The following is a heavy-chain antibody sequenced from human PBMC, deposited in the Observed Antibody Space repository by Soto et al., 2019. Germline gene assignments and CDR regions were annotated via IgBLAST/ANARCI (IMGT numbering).Heavy chain of an antibody. CDR1: GGSFSGYY. D-gene: IGHD6-13*01. CDR2: IGHSGFT. V-gene: IGHV4-34*01. J-gene: IGHJ5*02. Sequence: QVQLQQWGAGLLKPSETLSLTCGVYGGSFSGYYCSWIRQPPGKGLEWIGEIGHSGFTNYNPSLKSRVTMSVDTSGSHFSLKLRSVTAADTAVYYCARGRGTAFGWFDPWGHGTLVTVSS. CDR3: ARGRGTAFGWFDP.